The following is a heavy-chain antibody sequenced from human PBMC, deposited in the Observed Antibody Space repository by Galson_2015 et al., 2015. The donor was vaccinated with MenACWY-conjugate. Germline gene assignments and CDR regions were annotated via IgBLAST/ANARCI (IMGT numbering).Heavy chain of an antibody. CDR1: GFTFSTYA. Sequence: SLRLSCAASGFTFSTYAMYWVRQAPGKGLEYVSGITSNGVSTYYADSVKGRFTISRDNSKNTLYIQMSSLRAEDTAVYFCVKGLYSGSNDFDSWGQGTLVTVSS. J-gene: IGHJ4*02. CDR2: ITSNGVST. V-gene: IGHV3-64*05. D-gene: IGHD1-26*01. CDR3: VKGLYSGSNDFDS.